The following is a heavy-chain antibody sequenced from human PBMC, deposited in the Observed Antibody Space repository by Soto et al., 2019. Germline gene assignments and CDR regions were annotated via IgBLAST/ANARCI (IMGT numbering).Heavy chain of an antibody. CDR1: GFAFSSYA. D-gene: IGHD2-21*01. CDR3: VNMMIARGAFDF. Sequence: LRLSCSASGFAFSSYAMHWVRQTPGKGLEYVSAISPQGGSTYYADSVKGRFTISRDDSKNTVYLQMSSLRPDDTAVYYCVNMMIARGAFDFWGQGTLVTVSS. J-gene: IGHJ4*02. CDR2: ISPQGGST. V-gene: IGHV3-64D*06.